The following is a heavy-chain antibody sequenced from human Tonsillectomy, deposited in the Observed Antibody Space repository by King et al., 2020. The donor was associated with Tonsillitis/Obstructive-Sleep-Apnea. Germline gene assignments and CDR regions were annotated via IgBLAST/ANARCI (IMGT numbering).Heavy chain of an antibody. J-gene: IGHJ4*02. CDR2: IRSRAYGGTT. D-gene: IGHD2-2*01. V-gene: IGHV3-49*04. Sequence: VQLVESGGGLVQPGRSLRLSCTASGFTFGDYAMCWVRQGPGKGLEWVGFIRSRAYGGTTEYAASVKGRFTISRDDSKSIAYLQMNSLKTEDTAVYYCTKEYHNGAFDYWGQGTLVTVSS. CDR3: TKEYHNGAFDY. CDR1: GFTFGDYA.